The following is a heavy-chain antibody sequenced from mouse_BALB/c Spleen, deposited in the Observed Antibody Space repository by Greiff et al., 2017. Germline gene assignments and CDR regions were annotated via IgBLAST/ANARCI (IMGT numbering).Heavy chain of an antibody. J-gene: IGHJ3*01. CDR2: IWGDGST. D-gene: IGHD2-4*01. Sequence: QVQLQQSGPGLVAPSQSLSITCTVSGFSLTGYGVNWVRQPPGKGLEWLGMIWGDGSTDYNSALKSILSISKDNSKSQVFLKMNSLQTDDTARYYGARWNDYDRFAYWGQGTLVTVS. V-gene: IGHV2-6-7*01. CDR3: ARWNDYDRFAY. CDR1: GFSLTGYG.